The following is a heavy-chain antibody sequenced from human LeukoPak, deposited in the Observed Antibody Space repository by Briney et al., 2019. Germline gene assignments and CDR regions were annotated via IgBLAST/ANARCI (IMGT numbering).Heavy chain of an antibody. CDR3: TRTLGAVADSRYWFHP. V-gene: IGHV1-2*02. Sequence: ASVKVSCKASGYTFTGYYMHWVRQAPGQGLEWMGWINPNSGGTNYAQKFQCRVTMTRDTSISTTYMELSSLRSEDTAVYYCTRTLGAVADSRYWFHPRGQGTLVTVSS. D-gene: IGHD3-16*01. CDR1: GYTFTGYY. CDR2: INPNSGGT. J-gene: IGHJ5*02.